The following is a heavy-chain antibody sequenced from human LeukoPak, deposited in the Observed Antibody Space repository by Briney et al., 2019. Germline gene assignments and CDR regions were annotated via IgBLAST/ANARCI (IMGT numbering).Heavy chain of an antibody. V-gene: IGHV3-21*01. CDR1: GFTFSSYS. CDR2: ISSSSSYI. Sequence: GGSLRLSCAASGFTFSSYSMNWVRQAPGKGLEWVSSISSSSSYIYYADSVKGRFTISRDNAKNSLYLQMNSLRAEDTAVYYCARDPCSGGSCYKDFDYWGQGTLVTVSS. D-gene: IGHD2-15*01. J-gene: IGHJ4*02. CDR3: ARDPCSGGSCYKDFDY.